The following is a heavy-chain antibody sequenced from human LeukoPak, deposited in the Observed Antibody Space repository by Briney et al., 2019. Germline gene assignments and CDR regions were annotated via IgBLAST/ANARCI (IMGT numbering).Heavy chain of an antibody. Sequence: ASVKVSCKASGYTFTGYYMHWVRQAPGQGLEWMGRINPNSGGTNYAQKFQGWVTMTRDTSISTAYMELSRLRSDDTAVYYCARGRYDGDYAPPFYGMDVWGQGTTVTVSS. CDR1: GYTFTGYY. CDR3: ARGRYDGDYAPPFYGMDV. V-gene: IGHV1-2*04. J-gene: IGHJ6*02. CDR2: INPNSGGT. D-gene: IGHD4-17*01.